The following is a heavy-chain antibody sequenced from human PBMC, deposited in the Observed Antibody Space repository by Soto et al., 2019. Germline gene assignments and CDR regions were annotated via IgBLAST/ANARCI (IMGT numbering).Heavy chain of an antibody. J-gene: IGHJ4*02. CDR3: TRSTFSVPDARFEY. Sequence: HPVGSLRLSCASSVCSFSNYAMSCVRHSPGKGLEWVSLIDDSGHDTQYAASVKGRYTISRDNSKDTLYLRMNSLRVEDTAIYYCTRSTFSVPDARFEYLGQGTLVTVSS. V-gene: IGHV3-23*01. D-gene: IGHD2-2*01. CDR1: VCSFSNYA. CDR2: IDDSGHDT.